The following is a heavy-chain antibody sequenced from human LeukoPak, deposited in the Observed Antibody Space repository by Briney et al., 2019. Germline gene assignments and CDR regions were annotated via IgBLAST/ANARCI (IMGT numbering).Heavy chain of an antibody. Sequence: SETLSLTCTVSGGSISSSSYYWGWIRQPPGKGLEWIGSIYYSGSTYYNPSLKGRVTMSVDTPKKQISLKLTSVTAADTAVYYCARLQQWLPRDYWGQGILVTVSS. V-gene: IGHV4-39*01. CDR1: GGSISSSSYY. D-gene: IGHD6-19*01. CDR2: IYYSGST. J-gene: IGHJ4*02. CDR3: ARLQQWLPRDY.